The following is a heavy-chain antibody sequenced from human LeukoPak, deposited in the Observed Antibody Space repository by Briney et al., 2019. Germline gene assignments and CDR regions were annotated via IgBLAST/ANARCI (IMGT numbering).Heavy chain of an antibody. V-gene: IGHV4-4*02. D-gene: IGHD3-22*01. J-gene: IGHJ5*02. CDR3: ARVCSSGYYYSNWFDP. Sequence: PSETLSLTCAVSIGSISSSNWWSWVRQPPGKGLEWSGEIYHSGSTNYTPSLKSRVTISVDKSKNQFSLKLSAVTAADTAVYYCARVCSSGYYYSNWFDPWGQGTLVTVSS. CDR2: IYHSGST. CDR1: IGSISSSNW.